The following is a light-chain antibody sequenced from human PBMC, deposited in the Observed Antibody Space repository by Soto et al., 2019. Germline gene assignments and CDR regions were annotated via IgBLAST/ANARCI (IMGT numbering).Light chain of an antibody. CDR3: HQYGSTPLT. V-gene: IGKV3-20*01. J-gene: IGKJ3*01. CDR1: QSVSTNY. CDR2: GAS. Sequence: EIVLTQSPGTLSLSPGDRATLSCRASQSVSTNYLAWYQQKLGQAPRLLIYGASSRATGIPDRFSGNGSGTDFTLTIRRLEPADFAVCYCHQYGSTPLTFGPGTKVDIK.